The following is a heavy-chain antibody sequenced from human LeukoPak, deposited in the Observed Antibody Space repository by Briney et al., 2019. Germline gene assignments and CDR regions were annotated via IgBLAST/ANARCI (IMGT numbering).Heavy chain of an antibody. D-gene: IGHD2-15*01. CDR2: INPNSGGT. J-gene: IGHJ1*01. CDR1: GYTFTGYY. CDR3: ARDLSGYCSGGSCPHAEYFQH. V-gene: IGHV1-2*02. Sequence: ASVKVSCKASGYTFTGYYMHWVRQAPGQGLEWMGWINPNSGGTNYAQKFQGRVTMTRDTSISTAYMELSRLRCDDTAVYYCARDLSGYCSGGSCPHAEYFQHWGQGTLVTVSS.